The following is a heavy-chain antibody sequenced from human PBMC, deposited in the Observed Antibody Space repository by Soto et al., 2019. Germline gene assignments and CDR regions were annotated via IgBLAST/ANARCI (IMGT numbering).Heavy chain of an antibody. J-gene: IGHJ4*02. Sequence: SETLSLTCTVSGGSISSGGYYWSWIRQHPGKGLEWIGYIYYSGSTYYNPSLKSRVTISVDTSKNQFSLKLSSVTAADTAVYYCARGAMVRGVIPHFDYWGQGTLVTVSS. D-gene: IGHD3-10*01. V-gene: IGHV4-31*03. CDR2: IYYSGST. CDR3: ARGAMVRGVIPHFDY. CDR1: GGSISSGGYY.